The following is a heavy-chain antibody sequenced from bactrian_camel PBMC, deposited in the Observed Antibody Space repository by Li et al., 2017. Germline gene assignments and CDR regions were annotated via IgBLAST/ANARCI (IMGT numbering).Heavy chain of an antibody. CDR1: GFTVSSYC. V-gene: IGHV3S40*01. Sequence: DVQLVESGGGSVQAGGSLRLACVASGFTVSSYCMSWFRQAPGKEREGVAALYRGGTTTYYADSVKGRFTISHDNANNTMYLQMNSLKPEDTAVYYCARADTTIATMGFYWGQGTQVTVS. D-gene: IGHD4*01. J-gene: IGHJ4*01. CDR3: ARADTTIATMGFY. CDR2: LYRGGTTT.